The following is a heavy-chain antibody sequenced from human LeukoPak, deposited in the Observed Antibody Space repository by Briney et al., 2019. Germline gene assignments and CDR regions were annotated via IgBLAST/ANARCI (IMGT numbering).Heavy chain of an antibody. Sequence: PSETLSLTCAVYGGSFSGHYWSWIRQPPGKGLEWIGEINHSGSTNYNPSLKSRVTISVDTSKNQFSLKLSSVTAADTAVYYCATKVAPSTHELDYWGQGTLVTVSS. CDR1: GGSFSGHY. V-gene: IGHV4-34*01. J-gene: IGHJ4*02. CDR3: ATKVAPSTHELDY. CDR2: INHSGST. D-gene: IGHD5-12*01.